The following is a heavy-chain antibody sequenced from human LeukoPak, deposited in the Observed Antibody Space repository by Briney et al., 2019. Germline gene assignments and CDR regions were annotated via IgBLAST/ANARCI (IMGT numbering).Heavy chain of an antibody. CDR1: GYTFTSYG. J-gene: IGHJ5*02. CDR2: ISAYNGNT. CDR3: ARGEYCSSTSCYNNWFDP. V-gene: IGHV1-18*01. Sequence: ASVKVSCKASGYTFTSYGISWVRQAPGQGLEWMGWISAYNGNTNYAQKFQGRVTITTDESTSTAYMELSSLRSEDTAVYYCARGEYCSSTSCYNNWFDPWGQGTLVTVSS. D-gene: IGHD2-2*01.